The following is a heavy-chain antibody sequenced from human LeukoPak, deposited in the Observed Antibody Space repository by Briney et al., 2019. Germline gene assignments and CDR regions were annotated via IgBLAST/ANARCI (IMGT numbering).Heavy chain of an antibody. CDR3: AKEAGYQLLADAFDI. Sequence: GGSLRLSCAASGFTFSSYGMHGGRQAPAKELVWVAVISYDGSNKYYADSVKGRFTISRDNSKNTLYLQMNSLRAEDTAVYYCAKEAGYQLLADAFDIWGQGTMVTVSS. J-gene: IGHJ3*02. V-gene: IGHV3-30*18. CDR2: ISYDGSNK. CDR1: GFTFSSYG. D-gene: IGHD2-2*01.